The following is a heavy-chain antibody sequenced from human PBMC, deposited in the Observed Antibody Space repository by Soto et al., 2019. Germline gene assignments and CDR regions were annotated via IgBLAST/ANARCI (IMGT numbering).Heavy chain of an antibody. CDR3: ARVTPYGSGSYYNAGGMDV. CDR2: IYYTGST. Sequence: PSETLSLTCTISGDSIGTRYWSWIRQPPGKGLEWIGYIYYTGSTKYNPSLQSRVTISIDTSKNQFSLNLSAVTAADTAVYYCARVTPYGSGSYYNAGGMDVWGQGTTVTAP. J-gene: IGHJ6*02. D-gene: IGHD3-10*01. V-gene: IGHV4-59*11. CDR1: GDSIGTRY.